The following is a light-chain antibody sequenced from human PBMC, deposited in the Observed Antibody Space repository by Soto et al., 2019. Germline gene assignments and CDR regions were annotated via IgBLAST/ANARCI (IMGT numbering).Light chain of an antibody. Sequence: DIPMTQSPSSLSASVGDRVTITCRASQGISNYLAWYQQKPGKVPKVLIYAAFTLHSGAPSRFSGSGSGTEFTLTISSLQPEDVATYYCQKYNSAPWTFGQGTKVEIK. V-gene: IGKV1-27*01. CDR1: QGISNY. CDR3: QKYNSAPWT. J-gene: IGKJ1*01. CDR2: AAF.